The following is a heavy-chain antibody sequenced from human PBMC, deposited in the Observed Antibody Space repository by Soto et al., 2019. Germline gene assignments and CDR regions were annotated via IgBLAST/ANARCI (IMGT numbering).Heavy chain of an antibody. CDR3: AKVRYSSPMGYYYGMDV. CDR1: RVAFNKFI. Sequence: QAQLEQSGGEVKKPGSSVKVSCKASRVAFNKFIVTWVRQAPGPGLEWVGGIIPVFGTANYAQKFQGRVTITADESTSTSYMEVNNLRSEDTAVYYCAKVRYSSPMGYYYGMDVWGQGTTVTASS. CDR2: IIPVFGTA. V-gene: IGHV1-69*01. D-gene: IGHD2-2*01. J-gene: IGHJ6*02.